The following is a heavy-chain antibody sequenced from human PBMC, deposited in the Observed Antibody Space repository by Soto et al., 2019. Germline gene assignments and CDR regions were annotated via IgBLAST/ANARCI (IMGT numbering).Heavy chain of an antibody. CDR1: GFTFSSYG. J-gene: IGHJ4*02. Sequence: GGSLRLSCAASGFTFSSYGMHWVRQAPGKGLELVAGITYDGGNKYYADSVKGRFTISRDNSKNTLYLQMNSLRAEDTTVYYCAKDLLPYYYDSSGYPVPDYWGQGTLVTVSS. V-gene: IGHV3-30*18. D-gene: IGHD3-22*01. CDR2: ITYDGGNK. CDR3: AKDLLPYYYDSSGYPVPDY.